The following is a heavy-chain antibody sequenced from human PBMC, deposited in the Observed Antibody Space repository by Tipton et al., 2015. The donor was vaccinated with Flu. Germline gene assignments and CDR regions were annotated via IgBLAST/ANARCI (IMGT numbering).Heavy chain of an antibody. CDR3: VRQNCGGDCYPDY. CDR2: IYPDDSDT. Sequence: SLRLSCAASGFTFSTYWMSWVRQAPGKGLEWMGIIYPDDSDTKYSPSFQGQVTFSADKSVNTAYLHWSSLKASETAIYFCVRQNCGGDCYPDYWGQGILVTASS. CDR1: GFTFSTYW. J-gene: IGHJ4*02. V-gene: IGHV5-51*01. D-gene: IGHD2-21*02.